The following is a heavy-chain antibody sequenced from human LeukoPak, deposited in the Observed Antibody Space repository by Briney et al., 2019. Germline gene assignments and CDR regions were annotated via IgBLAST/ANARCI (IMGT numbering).Heavy chain of an antibody. J-gene: IGHJ3*02. CDR3: AKGDRIVARDAFDI. Sequence: GGSLRLSCAASGFTFDDYTMHWVRQAPGKGLEWVSLISWDGGSTHYADSVKGRFTISRDNSKNSLYLQMNSLRTEDTALYYCAKGDRIVARDAFDIWGQGAMVTVSS. V-gene: IGHV3-43*01. CDR2: ISWDGGST. CDR1: GFTFDDYT. D-gene: IGHD6-6*01.